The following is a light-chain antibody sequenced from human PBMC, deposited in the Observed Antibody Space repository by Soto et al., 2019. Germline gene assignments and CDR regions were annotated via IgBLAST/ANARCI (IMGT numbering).Light chain of an antibody. V-gene: IGLV2-14*01. J-gene: IGLJ1*01. Sequence: QSVLTQHASVSGSPGQSIAISCTGTSSDVGGHNYVSWYQQHPGKAPKLMIYEVSNRPSGVSNRFSGSKSGNTASLTISGLQAEDEADYYCSSYTSSGVFGTGTKVTVL. CDR3: SSYTSSGV. CDR2: EVS. CDR1: SSDVGGHNY.